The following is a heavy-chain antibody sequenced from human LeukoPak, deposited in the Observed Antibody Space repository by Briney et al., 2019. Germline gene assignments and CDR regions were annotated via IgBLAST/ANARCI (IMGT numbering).Heavy chain of an antibody. Sequence: SETLSLTCAVYGGSFGGYYWRWIRQPPGKGLEWIGEINHSGSTNYNPSLKSRVTISVDTSKNQFSLKLSSVTAADTAVYYCARGRTTVVTPYFDYWGQGTLVTVSS. CDR1: GGSFGGYY. J-gene: IGHJ4*02. CDR3: ARGRTTVVTPYFDY. D-gene: IGHD4-23*01. V-gene: IGHV4-34*01. CDR2: INHSGST.